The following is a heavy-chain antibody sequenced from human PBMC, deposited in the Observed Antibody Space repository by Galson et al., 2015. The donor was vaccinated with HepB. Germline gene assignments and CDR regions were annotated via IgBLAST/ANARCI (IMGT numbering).Heavy chain of an antibody. CDR1: GFSFSDYY. CDR2: ISGRSTYT. V-gene: IGHV3-11*06. J-gene: IGHJ4*02. Sequence: SLRLSCAASGFSFSDYYMSWIRQAPGKGLEWISYISGRSTYTNYADSVKGRFTISRDNAKNSLYLQMNSLRAEDTAVYYCARPPMYSGSAGGADYWGQGTLVTVSS. D-gene: IGHD1-26*01. CDR3: ARPPMYSGSAGGADY.